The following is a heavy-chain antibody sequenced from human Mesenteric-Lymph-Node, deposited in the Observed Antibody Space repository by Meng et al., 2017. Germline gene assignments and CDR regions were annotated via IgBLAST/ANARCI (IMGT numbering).Heavy chain of an antibody. Sequence: GESLKISCAASGFIFSSYGMHWVRQAPGKGLEWVAVIWYDGINKYSADSVKGRFTISRDNSKNTLYLQMDNLRAEDTAVYYCARDRTLAAAATRGMDVWGQGTTVTVSS. CDR2: IWYDGINK. CDR3: ARDRTLAAAATRGMDV. D-gene: IGHD6-13*01. V-gene: IGHV3-33*01. J-gene: IGHJ6*02. CDR1: GFIFSSYG.